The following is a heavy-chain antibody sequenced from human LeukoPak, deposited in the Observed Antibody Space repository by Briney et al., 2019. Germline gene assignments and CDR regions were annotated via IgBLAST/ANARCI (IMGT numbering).Heavy chain of an antibody. D-gene: IGHD3/OR15-3a*01. Sequence: HPGGSLRLSCAASGFTFSSYAMSWVRQAPGKGLEWVSSISDNGGSTYSADSVKGRFTISRDNSKNTLYLQMNSLRAEDTAVYYCAREFGLITSHWGQGTLVTVSS. CDR2: ISDNGGST. CDR3: AREFGLITSH. V-gene: IGHV3-23*01. J-gene: IGHJ1*01. CDR1: GFTFSSYA.